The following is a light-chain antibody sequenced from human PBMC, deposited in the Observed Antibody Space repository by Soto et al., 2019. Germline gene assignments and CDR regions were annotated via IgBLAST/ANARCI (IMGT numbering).Light chain of an antibody. CDR2: EVS. CDR1: SSDVGSYNR. V-gene: IGLV2-18*02. J-gene: IGLJ1*01. CDR3: SSYTSSSTYV. Sequence: LTQPPSVSGSPGQSVAISCTGTSSDVGSYNRVSWYQQPPGTAPKLLIYEVSDRPSGVPDRFSGSKSGNTASLTISGLQAEDEADYYCSSYTSSSTYVFGTGTKVTVL.